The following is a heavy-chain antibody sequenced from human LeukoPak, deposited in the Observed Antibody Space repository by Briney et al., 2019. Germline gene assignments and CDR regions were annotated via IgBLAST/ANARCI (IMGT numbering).Heavy chain of an antibody. CDR1: GFTFNTYS. Sequence: PGGSLRLSCAASGFTFNTYSMNWVRQGPGKGLEWVSSISTSSSYIYYADSVKGRFTISRDNAKNSLYLQMNSLRAEDTAVYYCARDKTYYGYATHFDYWGQGTLVTVSS. CDR2: ISTSSSYI. J-gene: IGHJ4*02. CDR3: ARDKTYYGYATHFDY. D-gene: IGHD3-10*01. V-gene: IGHV3-21*01.